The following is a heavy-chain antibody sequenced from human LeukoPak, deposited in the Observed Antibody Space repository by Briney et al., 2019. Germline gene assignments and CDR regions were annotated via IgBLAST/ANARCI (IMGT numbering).Heavy chain of an antibody. Sequence: PGRSLRLPCAASGFTFSSYAMHWVRQAPGKGLEWIGEINHSGSTNYNPSLKSRVTISVDTSKNQFSLKLSSVTAADTAVYYCARSFLMGVEGMDVWGQGTTVTVSS. V-gene: IGHV4-34*01. CDR3: ARSFLMGVEGMDV. CDR1: GFTFSSYA. J-gene: IGHJ6*02. CDR2: INHSGST. D-gene: IGHD3-3*01.